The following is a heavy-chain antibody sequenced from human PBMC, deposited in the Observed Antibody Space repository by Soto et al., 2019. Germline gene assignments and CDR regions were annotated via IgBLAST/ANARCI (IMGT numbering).Heavy chain of an antibody. V-gene: IGHV3-11*06. Sequence: GGSLRLSCAASGFTFSDYYMSWIRQAPGKGLEWVSYISSSSSYTNYADSVKGRFTISRDNAKNSLYLQMNSLRAEDTAVYYCASSPIATAGTYLGYWGQGTLVTVSS. CDR2: ISSSSSYT. CDR1: GFTFSDYY. CDR3: ASSPIATAGTYLGY. J-gene: IGHJ4*02. D-gene: IGHD6-13*01.